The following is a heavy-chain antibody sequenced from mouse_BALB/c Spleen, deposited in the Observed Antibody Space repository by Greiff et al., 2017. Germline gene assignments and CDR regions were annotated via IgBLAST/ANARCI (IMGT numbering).Heavy chain of an antibody. CDR1: GFAFSSYD. CDR2: ISSGGGST. V-gene: IGHV5-12-1*01. CDR3: ARLLDY. Sequence: DVQLVESGGGLVKPGGSLKLSCAASGFAFSSYDMSWVRQTPEKRLEWVAYISSGGGSTYYPDTVKGRFTISRDNAKNTLYLQMSSLKSEDTAMYYCARLLDYWGQGTSVTVSS. J-gene: IGHJ4*01.